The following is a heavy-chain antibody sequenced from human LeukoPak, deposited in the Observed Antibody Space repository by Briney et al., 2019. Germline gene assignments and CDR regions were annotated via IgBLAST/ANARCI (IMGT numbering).Heavy chain of an antibody. Sequence: ASVKVSCKASGYTFTGYYMHWVRQAPGQGLEWMGWINPNSGGTNYAQKFQGRVTMTRDTSISTAYMELSRLRSDDTAVYYCARSADSSKYYYMDVWGKGTTVTVSS. D-gene: IGHD6-13*01. CDR1: GYTFTGYY. V-gene: IGHV1-2*02. CDR2: INPNSGGT. CDR3: ARSADSSKYYYMDV. J-gene: IGHJ6*03.